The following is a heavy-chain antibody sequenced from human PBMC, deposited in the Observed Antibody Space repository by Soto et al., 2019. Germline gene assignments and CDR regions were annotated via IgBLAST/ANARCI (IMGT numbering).Heavy chain of an antibody. CDR2: IYHSGST. D-gene: IGHD3-3*01. V-gene: IGHV4-4*02. CDR3: ARDLLTIFGVVNNDAFDI. CDR1: GGSISSSNW. Sequence: PSETLSLTCAVSGGSISSSNWWSWVRQPPGKGLEWTGEIYHSGSTNYNPSLKSRVTISVDKSKNQFSLKLSSVTAADTAVYYCARDLLTIFGVVNNDAFDIWGQGTMVTVSS. J-gene: IGHJ3*02.